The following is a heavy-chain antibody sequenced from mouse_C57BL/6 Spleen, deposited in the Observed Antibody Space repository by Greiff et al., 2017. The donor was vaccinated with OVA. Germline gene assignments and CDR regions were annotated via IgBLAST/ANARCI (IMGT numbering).Heavy chain of an antibody. CDR2: ISYDGSN. J-gene: IGHJ4*01. D-gene: IGHD2-2*01. CDR3: ARVYYGYDVDYAMDY. V-gene: IGHV3-6*01. Sequence: EVQLVESGPGLVKPSQSLSLTCSVTGYSITSGYYWNWIRQFPGNKLEWMGYISYDGSNNYNPSLKNRISITRDTSKNQFFLKLNSVTTEDTATYYCARVYYGYDVDYAMDYRGQGTSVTVSS. CDR1: GYSITSGYY.